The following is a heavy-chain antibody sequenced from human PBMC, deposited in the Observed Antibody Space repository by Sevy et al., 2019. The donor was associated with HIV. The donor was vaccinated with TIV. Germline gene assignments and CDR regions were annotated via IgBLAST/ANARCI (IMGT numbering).Heavy chain of an antibody. CDR1: GFTFSSYA. CDR2: ISGSGGNT. J-gene: IGHJ4*02. CDR3: AKEGSVSGVYYFDY. V-gene: IGHV3-23*01. Sequence: GESLKISCAASGFTFSSYAMTWVRQAPGKGLEWVSVISGSGGNTYYADSVKGRFIISRDNSKNTLYLQMNSLRAEDSAVYYCAKEGSVSGVYYFDYWGQGTLVTVSS. D-gene: IGHD6-19*01.